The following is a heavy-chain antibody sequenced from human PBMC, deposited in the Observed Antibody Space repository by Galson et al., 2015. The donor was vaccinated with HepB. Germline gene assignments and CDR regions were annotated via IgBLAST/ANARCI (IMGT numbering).Heavy chain of an antibody. CDR2: ISGSGGGT. CDR3: ARDRSEYFQH. V-gene: IGHV3-23*01. D-gene: IGHD6-6*01. J-gene: IGHJ1*01. CDR1: GFTFSSYA. Sequence: SLRLSCAASGFTFSSYAMSWVRQAPGKGLEWVSAISGSGGGTYYADSVKGRFTISRDNSKNTLYLQMNSLRAEDTAVYYCARDRSEYFQHWGQGTLVTVSS.